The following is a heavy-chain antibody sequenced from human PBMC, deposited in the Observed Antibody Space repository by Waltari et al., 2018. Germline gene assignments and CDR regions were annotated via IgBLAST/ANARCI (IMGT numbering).Heavy chain of an antibody. Sequence: GESGGGLVKPGGSLRLSCAASGFTFSDYYMSWIRQAPGKGLEWVSYISSSGSTIYYADSVKGRFTISRDNAKNSLYLQMNSLRAEDTAVYYCARSHCSGGSCYSWLKGYYGMDVWGQGTTVTVSS. D-gene: IGHD2-15*01. CDR3: ARSHCSGGSCYSWLKGYYGMDV. CDR2: ISSSGSTI. V-gene: IGHV3-11*01. J-gene: IGHJ6*02. CDR1: GFTFSDYY.